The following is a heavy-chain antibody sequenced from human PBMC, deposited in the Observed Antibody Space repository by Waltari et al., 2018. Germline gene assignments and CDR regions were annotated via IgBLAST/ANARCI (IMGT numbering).Heavy chain of an antibody. CDR3: ARDYFDSGSPSPHTLTLSYSYYNGMDV. CDR2: ITNSSRYI. D-gene: IGHD3-10*01. J-gene: IGHJ6*02. Sequence: EVQLVESGGGLVKPGGSLRLSCAASGFTLSFYTMNWVRQAPGKGLEWVSSITNSSRYIYSADAVKGRFTISRYNANNSLYLQMNSLRAEDTAVYYCARDYFDSGSPSPHTLTLSYSYYNGMDVWGQGTPVSVSS. CDR1: GFTLSFYT. V-gene: IGHV3-21*02.